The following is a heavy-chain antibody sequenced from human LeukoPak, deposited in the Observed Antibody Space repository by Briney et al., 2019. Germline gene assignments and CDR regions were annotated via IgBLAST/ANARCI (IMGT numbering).Heavy chain of an antibody. V-gene: IGHV3-7*01. CDR3: ARDQGWFDP. CDR1: GCTFSSYW. Sequence: GGSLRLSCAASGCTFSSYWMSWVRQAPGKGLEWVANIKQDGSEKYYVDSVKGRFTISRDNAKNSLYLQMNSLRAEDTAVYYCARDQGWFDPWGQGTLVTVSS. CDR2: IKQDGSEK. J-gene: IGHJ5*02.